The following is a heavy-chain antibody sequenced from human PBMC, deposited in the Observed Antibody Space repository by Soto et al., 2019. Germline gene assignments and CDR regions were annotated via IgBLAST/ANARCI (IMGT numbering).Heavy chain of an antibody. CDR2: ISDDGNSK. J-gene: IGHJ6*02. Sequence: QVQLVESGGGVVQPGRSLRLSCAASGFIFSRYGMHWVRQAPGKGLEWVAVISDDGNSKNYADSVKGRFTISRDNSKNTLYLQMNSLRADDTAVYYCVKRRIEVRYYYGMDVWGQGTAVTVSS. D-gene: IGHD2-21*01. V-gene: IGHV3-30*18. CDR3: VKRRIEVRYYYGMDV. CDR1: GFIFSRYG.